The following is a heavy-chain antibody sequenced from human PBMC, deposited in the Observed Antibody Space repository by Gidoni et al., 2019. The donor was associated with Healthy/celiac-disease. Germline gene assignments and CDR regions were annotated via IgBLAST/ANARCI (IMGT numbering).Heavy chain of an antibody. CDR3: ASVEMATIIFDY. CDR2: IKQDGSEK. V-gene: IGHV3-7*01. D-gene: IGHD5-12*01. Sequence: SGFTFSSYWMSWVRQAPGKGLEWVANIKQDGSEKYYVDSVKGRFTISRDNAKNSLYLQMNSLRAEDTAVYYCASVEMATIIFDYWGQGTLVTVSS. CDR1: GFTFSSYW. J-gene: IGHJ4*02.